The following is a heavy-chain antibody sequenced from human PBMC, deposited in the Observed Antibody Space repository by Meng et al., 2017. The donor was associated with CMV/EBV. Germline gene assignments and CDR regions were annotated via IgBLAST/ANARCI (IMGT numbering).Heavy chain of an antibody. Sequence: GESLKISCAASGFTFSSYGMHWVRQAPGKGLEWVSVIYSGGSTYYADSVKGRFTISRDNSKNTLYLQMNSLRAEDTAVYYCTLTQDYYYGMDVWGQGTTVTVSS. CDR3: TLTQDYYYGMDV. CDR2: IYSGGST. CDR1: GFTFSSYG. V-gene: IGHV3-NL1*01. J-gene: IGHJ6*02. D-gene: IGHD2-15*01.